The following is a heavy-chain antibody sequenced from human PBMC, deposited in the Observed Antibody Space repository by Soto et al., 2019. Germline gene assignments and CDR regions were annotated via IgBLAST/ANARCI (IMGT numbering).Heavy chain of an antibody. CDR2: TYYRSNWRH. D-gene: IGHD6-19*01. J-gene: IGHJ4*02. CDR3: ARGVAGSGFDL. V-gene: IGHV6-1*01. CDR1: GDSVSSNTAA. Sequence: SHTLSLTCAISGDSVSSNTAAWNWIRSSPSRGLEWLGRTYYRSNWRHDYAVSVKSRITVNPDTSKNHFSLQLNSVTPDDTAVYYCARGVAGSGFDLWGQGILGCVS.